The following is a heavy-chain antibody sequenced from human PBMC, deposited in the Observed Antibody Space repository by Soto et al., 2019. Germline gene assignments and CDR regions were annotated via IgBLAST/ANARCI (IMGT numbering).Heavy chain of an antibody. CDR3: ARDAIVLVPAAKPFDY. V-gene: IGHV1-3*01. CDR2: INAGNGNT. D-gene: IGHD2-2*01. J-gene: IGHJ4*02. CDR1: GYTFTSYA. Sequence: ASVKVSCKASGYTFTSYAMQWVRQAPGQRLEWMGWINAGNGNTKYSQKFQGRVTITRDTSASTAYMELSSLRSEDTAVYYCARDAIVLVPAAKPFDYWGQGTLVTSPQ.